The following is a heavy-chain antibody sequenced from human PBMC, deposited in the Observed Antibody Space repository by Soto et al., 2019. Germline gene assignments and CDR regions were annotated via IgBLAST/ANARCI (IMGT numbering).Heavy chain of an antibody. CDR3: ASDPGVPAEISLVPYYGMDV. CDR1: GFTFSSYA. D-gene: IGHD2-2*01. CDR2: ISGSGGST. V-gene: IGHV3-23*01. Sequence: GGSLRLSCAASGFTFSSYAMSWVRQAPGKGLEWVSTISGSGGSTYYADSVKGRFTISRDNSKNTLYLQMNSLRAEDTAVYYCASDPGVPAEISLVPYYGMDVWGQGTTVTVSS. J-gene: IGHJ6*02.